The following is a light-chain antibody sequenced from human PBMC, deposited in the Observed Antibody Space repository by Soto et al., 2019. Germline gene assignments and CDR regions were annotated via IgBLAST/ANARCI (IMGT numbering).Light chain of an antibody. CDR1: QGIGDT. Sequence: EVVMRQSPATLSVSPGEGATLSCRASQGIGDTLAWYQQKPGQAPRLLIYDASNRATGIPARFSGSGSGTDFTLTISSLEPEDFAVYYCQQRSNWPPRVTFGQGTRLEIK. V-gene: IGKV3-11*01. CDR2: DAS. J-gene: IGKJ5*01. CDR3: QQRSNWPPRVT.